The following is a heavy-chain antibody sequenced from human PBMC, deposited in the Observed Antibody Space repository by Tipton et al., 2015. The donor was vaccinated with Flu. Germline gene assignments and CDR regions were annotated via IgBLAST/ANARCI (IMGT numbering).Heavy chain of an antibody. Sequence: SLRLSCAASGFTFNDYAMHWVRQAPGKGLEWVSLISWDGGSTYYADSVKGRFTISRDNSKNSLYLQMNSLRAEDTALYYCAKDISPYYYYGMDVWGQGP. J-gene: IGHJ6*02. CDR1: GFTFNDYA. V-gene: IGHV3-43D*04. CDR3: AKDISPYYYYGMDV. CDR2: ISWDGGST.